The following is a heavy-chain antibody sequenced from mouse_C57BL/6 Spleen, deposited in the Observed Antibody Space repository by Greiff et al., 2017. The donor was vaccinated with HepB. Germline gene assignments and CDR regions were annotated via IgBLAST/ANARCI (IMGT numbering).Heavy chain of an antibody. V-gene: IGHV1-39*01. J-gene: IGHJ4*01. D-gene: IGHD1-1*01. CDR3: ARSGYYDGEGYAMDY. CDR1: GYSFTDYN. Sequence: EVQLQQSGPELVKPGASVKISCKASGYSFTDYNMNWVKQSNGKSLEWIGVINPNYGTTSYNQKFKGKATLTVDQSSSTAYMQLNSLTSEDSAFYYCARSGYYDGEGYAMDYWGQGTSVTVSS. CDR2: INPNYGTT.